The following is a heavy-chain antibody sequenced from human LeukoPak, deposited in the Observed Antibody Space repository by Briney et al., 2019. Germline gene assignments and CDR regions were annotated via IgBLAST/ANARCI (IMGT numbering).Heavy chain of an antibody. CDR3: AREGIWLGKYYFDY. V-gene: IGHV1-18*01. CDR2: ISAYNGNT. J-gene: IGHJ4*02. D-gene: IGHD3-10*01. CDR1: GYTFTNYG. Sequence: GASVKVSCKASGYTFTNYGISWVRQAPGQGLEWMGWISAYNGNTNYAQKLQGRVTMTTDTSTRTVYMELRNLRSDDTAVYYCAREGIWLGKYYFDYWGQGTLVTVSS.